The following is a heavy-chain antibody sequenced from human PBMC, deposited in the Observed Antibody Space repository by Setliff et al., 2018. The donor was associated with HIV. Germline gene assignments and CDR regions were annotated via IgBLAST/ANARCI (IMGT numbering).Heavy chain of an antibody. J-gene: IGHJ4*02. CDR3: ATHVLQFLEWLSHFDY. V-gene: IGHV4-39*01. D-gene: IGHD3-3*01. CDR1: GGSIRSSSYY. Sequence: TLSLTCTVSGGSIRSSSYYWGWIRQPPGKGLEWIGSIYYNGNTYYNPSLKSRVTISVDTSKNQFSLKLSSVTAAEPAVYYCATHVLQFLEWLSHFDYWGQGTLVTVSS. CDR2: IYYNGNT.